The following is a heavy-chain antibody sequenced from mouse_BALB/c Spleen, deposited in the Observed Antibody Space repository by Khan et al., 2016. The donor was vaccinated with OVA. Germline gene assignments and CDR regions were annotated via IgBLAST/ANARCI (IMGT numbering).Heavy chain of an antibody. CDR3: VRSGGNFHWYFDV. D-gene: IGHD2-1*01. Sequence: EVQLVESGGGLVQPGGSRKLSCAASGFTFSSFGMHWVRQAPKKGLEWVAYMSSGSSTIYSVDTVKGRFTISRDNPKNTLFLQMTSLRSEDTAMYYCVRSGGNFHWYFDVWGAGTSVTVSS. CDR1: GFTFSSFG. V-gene: IGHV5-17*02. CDR2: MSSGSSTI. J-gene: IGHJ1*01.